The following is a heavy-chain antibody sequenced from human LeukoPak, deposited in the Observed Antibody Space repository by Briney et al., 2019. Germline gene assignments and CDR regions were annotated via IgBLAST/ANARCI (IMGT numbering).Heavy chain of an antibody. Sequence: GGSLRLSCAASGFTFSSYGMHWVRQAPGKGLEWVAVIWYDGSNKYYADSVKGRFTSSRDNSKNTLYLQMNSLRAEDTAVDYCAKSYSSGWYGPDYWGQGTLVTVSS. CDR2: IWYDGSNK. V-gene: IGHV3-33*06. CDR1: GFTFSSYG. D-gene: IGHD6-19*01. CDR3: AKSYSSGWYGPDY. J-gene: IGHJ4*02.